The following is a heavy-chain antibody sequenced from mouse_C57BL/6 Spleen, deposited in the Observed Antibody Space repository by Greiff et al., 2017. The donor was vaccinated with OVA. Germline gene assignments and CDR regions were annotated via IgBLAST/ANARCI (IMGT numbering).Heavy chain of an antibody. V-gene: IGHV1-54*01. CDR1: GYAFTNYL. Sequence: VQLQQSGAELVRPGTSVKVSCKASGYAFTNYLIEWVKQRPGQGLEWIGVINPGSGGTNYNEKFKGKATLTADKSSSTAYMQLSSLTSEDSAVYFCASSYGYDGSWFAYWGQGTLVTVSA. J-gene: IGHJ3*01. CDR3: ASSYGYDGSWFAY. CDR2: INPGSGGT. D-gene: IGHD2-2*01.